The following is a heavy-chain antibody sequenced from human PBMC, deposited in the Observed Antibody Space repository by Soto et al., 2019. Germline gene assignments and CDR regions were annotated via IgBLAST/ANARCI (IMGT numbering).Heavy chain of an antibody. D-gene: IGHD6-25*01. CDR2: INSDGSST. CDR1: GFTFSSYW. Sequence: EAQLVESGGGLVQPGGSLRLSCAASGFTFSSYWMHWVRQAPGKGLVWVSRINSDGSSTSYADSVKGRFTISRDNAKNTLYLQMNSLRAEDTAVYYCARRGQGYSSAPRGFDYWGQGTLVTVSS. J-gene: IGHJ4*02. V-gene: IGHV3-74*01. CDR3: ARRGQGYSSAPRGFDY.